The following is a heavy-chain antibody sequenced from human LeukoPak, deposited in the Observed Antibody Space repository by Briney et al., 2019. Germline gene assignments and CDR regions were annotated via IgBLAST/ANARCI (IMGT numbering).Heavy chain of an antibody. CDR2: IWYDGSNK. Sequence: GGSLRLSCAASGFTFSSYGMHWVREAPGKRRKWVAGIWYDGSNKYYADSVKGRFTISRDNSKHTLYQQMNSLRAEDTAVYYCARDSTTGDRNAFDIWGQGTMVTVSS. D-gene: IGHD7-27*01. V-gene: IGHV3-33*01. CDR3: ARDSTTGDRNAFDI. J-gene: IGHJ3*02. CDR1: GFTFSSYG.